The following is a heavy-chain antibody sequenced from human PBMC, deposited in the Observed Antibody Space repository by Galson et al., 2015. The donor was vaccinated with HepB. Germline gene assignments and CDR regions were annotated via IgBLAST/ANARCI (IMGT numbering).Heavy chain of an antibody. CDR2: ISTHDGSK. J-gene: IGHJ5*02. CDR3: ARDFAVTTKNWFDP. D-gene: IGHD4-17*01. CDR1: GYRFANFG. Sequence: SVKVSCKASGYRFANFGISWVRQAPRQGLEWMGWISTHDGSKEYARKFQGRVTMTTDTSTSTAYMELRNLRYDDTALYYCARDFAVTTKNWFDPWGQGTLVTVSS. V-gene: IGHV1-18*01.